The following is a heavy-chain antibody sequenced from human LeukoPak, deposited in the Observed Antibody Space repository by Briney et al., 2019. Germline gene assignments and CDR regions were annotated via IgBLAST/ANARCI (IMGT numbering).Heavy chain of an antibody. V-gene: IGHV3-43*02. D-gene: IGHD2-2*01. J-gene: IGHJ6*03. CDR3: AKDIRDIVVVPAGYYYYMDV. CDR2: ISGDGDST. CDR1: GFTFDDYA. Sequence: PGGSLRLSCAASGFTFDDYAMHWVRQAPGKGLGWVSLISGDGDSTSYADSVKGRFTISRDNSKNSLYLQMNSLRTEDTALYYCAKDIRDIVVVPAGYYYYMDVWGKGTTVTVSS.